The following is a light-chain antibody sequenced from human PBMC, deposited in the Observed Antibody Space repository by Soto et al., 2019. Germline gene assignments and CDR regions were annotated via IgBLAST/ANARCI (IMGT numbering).Light chain of an antibody. V-gene: IGLV2-23*02. Sequence: QSALTQPASVSGSPGQSITISCTGTSNDVGRYNLVSWYQQPPGKAPKVMIYEVTKRPSGVSNRFSGSKSGNTASLTISGLQAEDEADYYCSAYTSSGTLVFGGGTKLTVL. J-gene: IGLJ3*02. CDR2: EVT. CDR1: SNDVGRYNL. CDR3: SAYTSSGTLV.